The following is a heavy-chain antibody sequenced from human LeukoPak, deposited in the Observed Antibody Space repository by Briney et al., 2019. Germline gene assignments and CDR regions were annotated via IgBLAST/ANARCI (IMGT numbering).Heavy chain of an antibody. V-gene: IGHV3-23*01. J-gene: IGHJ4*02. Sequence: GGSLRLSCAVSGITLSNYAMSWVRQAPGKGLGWVAGISGSGGGTHYADSVKGRFTISRDNPKNTLYLQMNNLRAGDTAVYFCAKRGVVIRVILVGFHKEAYYFDSWGQGALVTASP. D-gene: IGHD3-22*01. CDR3: AKRGVVIRVILVGFHKEAYYFDS. CDR1: GITLSNYA. CDR2: ISGSGGGT.